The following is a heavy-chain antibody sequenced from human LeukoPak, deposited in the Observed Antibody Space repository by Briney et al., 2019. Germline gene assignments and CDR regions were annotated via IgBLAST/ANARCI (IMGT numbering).Heavy chain of an antibody. Sequence: ASVKVSCKASGYTFTSYAMHWVRQAPGQRLEWMGWINAGNGNTKYSQEFQGRVTITRDTSASTAYMELRSLRSDDTAVYYCARHRLHRLYYDSSGYYHAAFDIWGQGTMVTVSS. J-gene: IGHJ3*02. V-gene: IGHV1-3*01. D-gene: IGHD3-22*01. CDR1: GYTFTSYA. CDR3: ARHRLHRLYYDSSGYYHAAFDI. CDR2: INAGNGNT.